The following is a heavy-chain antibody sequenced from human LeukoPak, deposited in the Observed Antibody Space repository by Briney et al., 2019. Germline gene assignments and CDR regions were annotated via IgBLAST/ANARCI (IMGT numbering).Heavy chain of an antibody. J-gene: IGHJ4*02. D-gene: IGHD5-18*01. CDR3: AREARYSYAHYFDY. CDR2: ISSSSSTI. V-gene: IGHV3-48*01. Sequence: GGSLRLSCAASGFTFSSYSMNWVRQAPGKGLEWVSYISSSSSTIYYADSVKGRFTISRDNAKNSLYLQMNSLRAEDTAVYYCAREARYSYAHYFDYWGQGTLVTVSS. CDR1: GFTFSSYS.